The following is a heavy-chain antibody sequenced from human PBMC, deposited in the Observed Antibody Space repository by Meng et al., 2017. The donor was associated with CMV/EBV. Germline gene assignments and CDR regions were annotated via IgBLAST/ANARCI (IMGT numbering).Heavy chain of an antibody. CDR3: AGASFWSGYYDY. J-gene: IGHJ4*02. CDR2: INHSGST. V-gene: IGHV4-34*01. Sequence: SQTLSLTCAVYGGSFSGYYWSWIRQPPGKGLEWIGEINHSGSTNYNPSLKRRVTISVDTSKNQFSLKLSSVTAADTAVYYCAGASFWSGYYDYWGQGTLVTVSS. CDR1: GGSFSGYY. D-gene: IGHD3-3*01.